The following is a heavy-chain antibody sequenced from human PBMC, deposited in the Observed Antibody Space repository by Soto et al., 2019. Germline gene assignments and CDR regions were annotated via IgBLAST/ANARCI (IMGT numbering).Heavy chain of an antibody. CDR3: ARETEQLVPLGMDV. J-gene: IGHJ6*02. D-gene: IGHD6-6*01. V-gene: IGHV3-7*05. CDR1: GFTFSSYW. CDR2: IKQDGSEK. Sequence: GGSLRLSCAASGFTFSSYWMSWVRQAPGKGLEWVANIKQDGSEKYYVDSVKGRFTISRDNAKNSLYLQMNSLRAEDTAVYYCARETEQLVPLGMDVWGQGTTVTVSS.